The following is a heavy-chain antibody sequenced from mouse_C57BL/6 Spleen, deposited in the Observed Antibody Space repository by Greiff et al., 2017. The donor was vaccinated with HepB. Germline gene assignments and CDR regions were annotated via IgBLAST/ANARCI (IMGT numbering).Heavy chain of an antibody. D-gene: IGHD1-1*01. J-gene: IGHJ3*01. V-gene: IGHV1-15*01. CDR3: TRSYYYGSRGGAWFAY. Sequence: QVQLQQSGAELVRPGASVTLSCKASGYTFTDYEMHWVKQTPVHGLEWIGAIDPETGGPAYNQKFKGKAILTADKSSSTAYMELRSLTSEDSAVYYCTRSYYYGSRGGAWFAYWGQGTLVTVSA. CDR2: IDPETGGP. CDR1: GYTFTDYE.